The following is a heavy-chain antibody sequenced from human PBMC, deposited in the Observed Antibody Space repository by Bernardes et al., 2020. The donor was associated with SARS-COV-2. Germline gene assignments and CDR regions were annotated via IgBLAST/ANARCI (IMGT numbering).Heavy chain of an antibody. CDR2: IHPRDSDT. Sequence: GGSLKISCRGSGYTFTEFWIGWVRHKPGEGLQWMGLIHPRDSDTTYSPSFQGQVTMSADKSISTAYLQWSSLKASDTAIYYCTKHIFPGSSASAYYYAVDVWGQGTTVTVSS. D-gene: IGHD3-10*01. J-gene: IGHJ6*02. CDR3: TKHIFPGSSASAYYYAVDV. CDR1: GYTFTEFW. V-gene: IGHV5-51*01.